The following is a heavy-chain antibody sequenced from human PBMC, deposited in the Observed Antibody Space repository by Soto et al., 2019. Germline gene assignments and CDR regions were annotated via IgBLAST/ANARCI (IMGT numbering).Heavy chain of an antibody. V-gene: IGHV4-30-2*01. CDR3: ARGPRDILTGYYSAGPYYYDY. D-gene: IGHD3-9*01. Sequence: SETLSLTCAVSGGSIGSGGYSWSWIRQPPGKGLEWIGYIYHSGSTYYNPSLKSRVTISVDRSKNQFSLKLSSVTAADTAVYYCARGPRDILTGYYSAGPYYYDYWGQGTLVTVSS. J-gene: IGHJ4*02. CDR2: IYHSGST. CDR1: GGSIGSGGYS.